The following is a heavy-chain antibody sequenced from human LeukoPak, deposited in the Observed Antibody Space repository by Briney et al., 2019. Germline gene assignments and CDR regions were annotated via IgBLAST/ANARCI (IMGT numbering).Heavy chain of an antibody. J-gene: IGHJ4*02. Sequence: PGGSLRLSCAASGLTFSSYWMHWVRQAPGKGLVWVSRINSDGSSTSYADSVKGRFTISRDNAKNTLYLQMNSLRAEDTAVYYCAREHDYSNHFDYWGQGTLVTVSS. V-gene: IGHV3-74*01. D-gene: IGHD4-11*01. CDR1: GLTFSSYW. CDR2: INSDGSST. CDR3: AREHDYSNHFDY.